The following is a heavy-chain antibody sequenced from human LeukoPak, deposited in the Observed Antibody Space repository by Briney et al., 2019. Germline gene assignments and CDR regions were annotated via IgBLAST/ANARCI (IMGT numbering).Heavy chain of an antibody. V-gene: IGHV1-46*01. CDR2: INPSGGST. CDR1: VYTFTSYY. Sequence: GASVKVSCKASVYTFTSYYIHCVRQAPGQGPEWMGIINPSGGSTSYAQKFQGRVTMTTDTSTSTVYMELSSLRSEDTTVYYCARDRVGDTYGYYYGMDVWGQGTTVTVSS. D-gene: IGHD5-18*01. J-gene: IGHJ6*02. CDR3: ARDRVGDTYGYYYGMDV.